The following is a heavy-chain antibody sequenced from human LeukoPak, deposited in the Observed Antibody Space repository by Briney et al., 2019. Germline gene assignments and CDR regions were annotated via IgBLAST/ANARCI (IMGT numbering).Heavy chain of an antibody. CDR1: GYTFTGYY. D-gene: IGHD3-22*01. J-gene: IGHJ3*02. V-gene: IGHV1-2*02. CDR3: ARMYYYDSSGYLDAFDI. CDR2: INPTSGGT. Sequence: ASVKVSCKASGYTFTGYYMHWVRQAPGQGLEWMGWINPTSGGTNFAQKFQGRVTMTRDTSISTAYMELSRLRSDDTAVYYCARMYYYDSSGYLDAFDIWGQGTMVTVSS.